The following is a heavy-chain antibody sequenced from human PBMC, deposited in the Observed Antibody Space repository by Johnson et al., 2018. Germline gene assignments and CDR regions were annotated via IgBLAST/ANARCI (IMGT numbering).Heavy chain of an antibody. V-gene: IGHV3-74*01. CDR1: GFNFNIYW. CDR2: IYSDESNT. Sequence: VQLQESGGDLVQPGGSLRLSCAASGFNFNIYWMHWVRQAPGKGLEWVSRIYSDESNTNYADSGKGRCTISRDNAKNTVYLQMHSLRDEDTAVYHSAAGGGLDFWGQGTTVTV. CDR3: AAGGGLDF. D-gene: IGHD3-16*01. J-gene: IGHJ6*02.